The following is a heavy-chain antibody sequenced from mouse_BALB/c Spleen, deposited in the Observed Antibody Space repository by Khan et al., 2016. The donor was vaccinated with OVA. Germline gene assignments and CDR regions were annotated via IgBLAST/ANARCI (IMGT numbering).Heavy chain of an antibody. D-gene: IGHD2-4*01. J-gene: IGHJ3*01. CDR3: ASNYDYDEGLAY. CDR1: GFSLNYYG. V-gene: IGHV2-2*03. Sequence: QVQLKESGPGLVQPSQSLSITCTVSGFSLNYYGVHWVRQSPGKGLEWLGVIWSGGSTDYNAPFISRLSISKDNSKRQVFFKMNKLQSNDTAIYYCASNYDYDEGLAYWGQGTLVTVSA. CDR2: IWSGGST.